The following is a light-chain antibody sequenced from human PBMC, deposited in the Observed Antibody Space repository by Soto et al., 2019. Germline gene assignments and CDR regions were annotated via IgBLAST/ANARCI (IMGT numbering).Light chain of an antibody. J-gene: IGKJ1*01. Sequence: IQMTQSPSTLSPSDGDIVTITCRASQTINKWLAWYQQKPGKAPRLLIYMASTLESGVPSRFSGSGSGTEFTLTISSLQPDDFATYYCQEYNTYWMFGQGAKVDTK. CDR1: QTINKW. CDR3: QEYNTYWM. CDR2: MAS. V-gene: IGKV1-5*01.